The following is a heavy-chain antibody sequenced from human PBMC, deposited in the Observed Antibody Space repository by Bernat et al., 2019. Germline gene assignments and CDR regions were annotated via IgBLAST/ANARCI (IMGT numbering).Heavy chain of an antibody. Sequence: EVQLVESGGGLVQPGGSLRLSCAASGFTFSSYWMSWVRQAPGKGLGWVANIKQDGSETYYVDSVKGRFTISRDNAKNSLYLQMNSLRAEDTAVYYCARDHGDYYYYYMDVWGKGTTVTVSS. CDR2: IKQDGSET. V-gene: IGHV3-7*03. CDR3: ARDHGDYYYYYMDV. D-gene: IGHD3-16*01. CDR1: GFTFSSYW. J-gene: IGHJ6*03.